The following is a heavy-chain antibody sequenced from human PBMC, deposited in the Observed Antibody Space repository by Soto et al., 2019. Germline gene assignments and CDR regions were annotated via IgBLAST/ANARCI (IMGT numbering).Heavy chain of an antibody. J-gene: IGHJ4*02. Sequence: GGSLRLSCAASGFTFSSYAMSWVRQAPGKGLEWVSIITSDGRTYYADSVKGRFTISRDNSKNTVYLQMNSLRAEDTAVYYCAKDYSAVTTDPLSVVLFDYWGQGALVTVSS. CDR1: GFTFSSYA. CDR3: AKDYSAVTTDPLSVVLFDY. V-gene: IGHV3-23*01. D-gene: IGHD4-17*01. CDR2: ITSDGRT.